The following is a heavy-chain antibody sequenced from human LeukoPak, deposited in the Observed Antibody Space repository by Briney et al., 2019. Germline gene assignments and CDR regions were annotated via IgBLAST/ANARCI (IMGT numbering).Heavy chain of an antibody. CDR1: GGSISSSSYY. D-gene: IGHD2-2*01. Sequence: NPSETLSLTCTVSGGSISSSSYYWGWIRQPPGKGLEWIGSIYYSGSTYYNPSLKSRVTISVDTSKNQFSLKLSSVTAADTAVYYCARRRYCSSTSCLSPFDIWGQGTMVTVSS. CDR2: IYYSGST. J-gene: IGHJ3*02. CDR3: ARRRYCSSTSCLSPFDI. V-gene: IGHV4-39*07.